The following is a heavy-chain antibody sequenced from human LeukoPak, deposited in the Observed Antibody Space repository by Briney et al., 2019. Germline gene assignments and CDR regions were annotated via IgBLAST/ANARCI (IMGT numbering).Heavy chain of an antibody. CDR3: ARVGDGYVYFDY. CDR1: GFTFSDYY. D-gene: IGHD5-24*01. Sequence: GSLRLSCAASGFTFSDYYMSWIRQAPGKGLEWIGYIYNSASTNYNPSLKSRVIISVDTSKNQFSLRLSSVTAADTGVYYCARVGDGYVYFDYWGQGTLVTVSS. J-gene: IGHJ4*02. CDR2: IYNSAST. V-gene: IGHV4-59*01.